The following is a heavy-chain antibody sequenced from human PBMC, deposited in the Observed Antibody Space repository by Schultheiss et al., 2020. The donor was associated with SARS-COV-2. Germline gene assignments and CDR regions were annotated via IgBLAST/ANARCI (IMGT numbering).Heavy chain of an antibody. J-gene: IGHJ2*01. CDR1: GFTFSSYA. Sequence: GGSLRLSCAASGFTFSSYAMHWVRQAPGKGLEWVAVISYDGSNKYYADSVKGRFTISRDNSKNTLYLQMNSLRAEDTAVYYCARDIFRLPRNFAGWYFDLWGRGTLVTVSS. D-gene: IGHD2-21*01. CDR2: ISYDGSNK. V-gene: IGHV3-30*04. CDR3: ARDIFRLPRNFAGWYFDL.